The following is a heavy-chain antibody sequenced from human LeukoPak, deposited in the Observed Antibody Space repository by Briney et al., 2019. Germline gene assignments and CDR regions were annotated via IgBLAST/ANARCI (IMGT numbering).Heavy chain of an antibody. J-gene: IGHJ3*02. CDR2: ISRSSSTI. CDR1: GFTFSSYS. CDR3: ARETGDQAFDI. V-gene: IGHV3-48*01. D-gene: IGHD7-27*01. Sequence: PGGSLRLSCAASGFTFSSYSMNWVRQAPGKGLEWISYISRSSSTIYYADSVMGRFTISRDNAKNSLYLQMNSLRADDTAVYYCARETGDQAFDIWGQGTMVTVSS.